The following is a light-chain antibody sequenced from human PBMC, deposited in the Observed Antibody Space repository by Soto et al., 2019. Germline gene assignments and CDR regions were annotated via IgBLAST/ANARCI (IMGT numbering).Light chain of an antibody. Sequence: QSALTQPASVSGSPGQSITISCTETSSDVGGYNSVSWYQQHPGKAPKLMIFEVSNRPSGVSNRFSGSKSGNTASLTISGLHTEDEADYYCSSYTTTSTLWVFGGGTKLTVL. CDR3: SSYTTTSTLWV. J-gene: IGLJ3*02. V-gene: IGLV2-14*01. CDR2: EVS. CDR1: SSDVGGYNS.